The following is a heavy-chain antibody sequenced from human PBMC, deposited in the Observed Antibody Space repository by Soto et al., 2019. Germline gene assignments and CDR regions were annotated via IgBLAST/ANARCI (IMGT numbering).Heavy chain of an antibody. CDR1: GGTFSSYA. CDR2: IIPIFGTA. D-gene: IGHD2-2*01. CDR3: ARRYCSSTSCYGRGYYYYGMDV. J-gene: IGHJ6*02. V-gene: IGHV1-69*06. Sequence: QVQLVQSGAEVKKPGSSVKVSCKASGGTFSSYAISWVRQAPGQGLEWMGGIIPIFGTANYAQKFQGRVTITADKSTSTAYMELSSLRYEDTAVYYCARRYCSSTSCYGRGYYYYGMDVWGQGTTVTVSS.